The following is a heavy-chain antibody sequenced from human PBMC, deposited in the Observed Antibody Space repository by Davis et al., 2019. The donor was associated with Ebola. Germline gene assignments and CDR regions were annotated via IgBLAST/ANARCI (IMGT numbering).Heavy chain of an antibody. Sequence: SETLSLTCTVSGGSISSSSYYWGWIRQPPGKGLEWIGSIYYSGSTYYNPSLKSRVTISVDTSKNQFSLKLSSVTAADTAVYYCARGGATPMVLTYWGQGTLVTVSS. CDR1: GGSISSSSYY. J-gene: IGHJ4*02. D-gene: IGHD4/OR15-4a*01. CDR3: ARGGATPMVLTY. V-gene: IGHV4-39*01. CDR2: IYYSGST.